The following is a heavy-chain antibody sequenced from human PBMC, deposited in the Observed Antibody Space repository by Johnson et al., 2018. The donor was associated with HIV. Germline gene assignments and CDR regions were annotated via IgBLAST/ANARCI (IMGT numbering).Heavy chain of an antibody. CDR1: GFTVSSNY. CDR2: ISYDGSNK. V-gene: IGHV3-30-3*01. CDR3: ASTLTGDFGAFDI. Sequence: QVQLVESGGGLVQPGGSLRLSCAASGFTVSSNYMSWVRQAPGKGLEWVSVISYDGSNKYYADSVKGRFTISRDNAKNSLYLQMNSLRAEDTAVYYCASTLTGDFGAFDIWGQGTMVTVSS. J-gene: IGHJ3*02. D-gene: IGHD7-27*01.